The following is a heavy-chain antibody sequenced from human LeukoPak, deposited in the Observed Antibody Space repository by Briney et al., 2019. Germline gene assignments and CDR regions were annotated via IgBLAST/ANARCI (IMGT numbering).Heavy chain of an antibody. D-gene: IGHD3-9*01. CDR1: GYTFTSYG. J-gene: IGHJ6*02. Sequence: ASVKVSCKASGYTFTSYGISWVRQAPGQGLEWMGWISAYNGNTNYAQKLQGRVTMTTDTSTSTAYMELRSLRSDDTAVYYCARGDLDYDILTGYIYYGMDVWGQGTTVTVSS. CDR2: ISAYNGNT. CDR3: ARGDLDYDILTGYIYYGMDV. V-gene: IGHV1-18*01.